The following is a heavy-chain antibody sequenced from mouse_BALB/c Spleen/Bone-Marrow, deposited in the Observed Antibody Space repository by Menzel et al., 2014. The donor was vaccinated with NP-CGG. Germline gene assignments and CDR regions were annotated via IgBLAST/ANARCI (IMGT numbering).Heavy chain of an antibody. CDR2: IDPETGGN. J-gene: IGHJ2*01. CDR3: TRNWDDYFDY. CDR1: GYTFTDYE. V-gene: IGHV1-15*01. D-gene: IGHD4-1*01. Sequence: VKLVESGAELVRPGASVTLTCKASGYTFTDYEIHWVKQTPVHGLEWIGAIDPETGGNAYNQKFKGKATLTADESSSTAYMELRSLTSEDSAVYYCTRNWDDYFDYWGQGTTLTVSS.